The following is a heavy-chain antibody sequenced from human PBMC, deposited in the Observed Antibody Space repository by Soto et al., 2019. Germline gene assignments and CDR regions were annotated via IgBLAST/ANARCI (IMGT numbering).Heavy chain of an antibody. CDR1: GYTFSIYG. J-gene: IGHJ6*02. D-gene: IGHD3-9*01. V-gene: IGHV1-18*01. CDR3: ARRSIYDNYCMDV. Sequence: QVQLVQSGAEVKMSGASVRVSCKASGYTFSIYGISWVRQVPGQGLEWMGWISGYNGNTNYAQKFQGRVTMTADTSTNTAYMELRSLRSDDTAVYYCARRSIYDNYCMDVWGQGTTVTVSS. CDR2: ISGYNGNT.